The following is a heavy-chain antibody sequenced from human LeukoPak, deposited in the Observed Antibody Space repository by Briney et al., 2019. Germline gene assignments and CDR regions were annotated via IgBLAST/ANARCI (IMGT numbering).Heavy chain of an antibody. Sequence: PSETLSLTCTVSGGSISSSSYYWSWIRQPPGKGLEWIGYIYYSGSTNYNPSLKSRVTISVDTSKNQFSLKLSSVTAADTAVYYCARQIPYGSGSFDYWGQGTLVTVSS. D-gene: IGHD3-10*01. CDR1: GGSISSSSYY. CDR2: IYYSGST. J-gene: IGHJ4*02. CDR3: ARQIPYGSGSFDY. V-gene: IGHV4-61*05.